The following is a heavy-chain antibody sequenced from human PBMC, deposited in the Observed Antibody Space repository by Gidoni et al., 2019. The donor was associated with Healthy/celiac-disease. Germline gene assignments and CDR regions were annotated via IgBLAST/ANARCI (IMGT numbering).Heavy chain of an antibody. CDR2: ISYDGSNK. D-gene: IGHD4-17*01. V-gene: IGHV3-30*18. J-gene: IGHJ6*02. Sequence: QVQLVESGGGVVQPGRSLRLSCADSGFTFSSYGMHWVRQAPGKGLEWVAVISYDGSNKYYADSVKGRFTISRDNSKNTLYLQMNSLRAEDTAVYYCAKGGYGVRTYYYYGMDVWGQGTTVTVSS. CDR1: GFTFSSYG. CDR3: AKGGYGVRTYYYYGMDV.